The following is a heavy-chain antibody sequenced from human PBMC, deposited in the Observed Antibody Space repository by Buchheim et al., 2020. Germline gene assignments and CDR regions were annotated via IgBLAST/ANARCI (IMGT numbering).Heavy chain of an antibody. Sequence: QVQLVESGGGVVQPGRSLRLSCAASGFTFSHYGMHWVRQAPGKGLEWVAVISYDENNKYYADYVKGRFTISRDISKSTLYLQMNGLRAEDTAVYYCARDPSSTFDYWGQGTL. J-gene: IGHJ4*02. CDR3: ARDPSSTFDY. V-gene: IGHV3-33*01. D-gene: IGHD6-13*01. CDR2: ISYDENNK. CDR1: GFTFSHYG.